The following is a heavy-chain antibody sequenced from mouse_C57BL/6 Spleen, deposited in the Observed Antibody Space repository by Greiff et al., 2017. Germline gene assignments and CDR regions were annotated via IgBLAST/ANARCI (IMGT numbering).Heavy chain of an antibody. J-gene: IGHJ2*01. D-gene: IGHD2-1*01. Sequence: EVQVVESGGGLVKPGGSLKLSCAASGFTFSDYGMHWVRQAPEKGLEWVAYISSGSSTIYYADTVKGRFTISRDNAKNTLFLQMTSLRSEDTAMYYCARWRLYYGNYGGYFDYWGQGTTRTVSS. CDR3: ARWRLYYGNYGGYFDY. CDR1: GFTFSDYG. CDR2: ISSGSSTI. V-gene: IGHV5-17*01.